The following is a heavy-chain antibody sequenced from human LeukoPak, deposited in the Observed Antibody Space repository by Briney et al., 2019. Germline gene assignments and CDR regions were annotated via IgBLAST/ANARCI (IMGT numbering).Heavy chain of an antibody. V-gene: IGHV4-38-2*02. CDR2: IYHSGST. D-gene: IGHD3-22*01. CDR1: GYSISSGYY. Sequence: SGTLSLTCTVSGYSISSGYYWGWIRQPPGKGLEWIGSIYHSGSTYYNPSLKSRVTISVDTSKNQFSLKLSSVTAADTAVYYCARDSPPYYYDSSGYPNWFDPWGQGTLVTVSS. J-gene: IGHJ5*02. CDR3: ARDSPPYYYDSSGYPNWFDP.